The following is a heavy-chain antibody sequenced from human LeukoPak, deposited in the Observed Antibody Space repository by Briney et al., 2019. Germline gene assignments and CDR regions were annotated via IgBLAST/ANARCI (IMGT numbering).Heavy chain of an antibody. D-gene: IGHD3-22*01. CDR1: GFTFSRYW. CDR3: ASAPSEVGGYYPEYFRH. CDR2: IKSDGKT. J-gene: IGHJ1*01. V-gene: IGHV3-74*01. Sequence: GGSLRLSCEASGFTFSRYWMHWVRQAPGKGLVWVSRIKSDGKTNYADSVKGRFTISRDNAKNTVSLQMDSLRAEDTGVYYCASAPSEVGGYYPEYFRHWGQGTLVTVSS.